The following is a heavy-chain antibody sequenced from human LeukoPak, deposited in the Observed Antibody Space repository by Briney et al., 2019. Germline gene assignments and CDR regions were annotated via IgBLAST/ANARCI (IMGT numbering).Heavy chain of an antibody. CDR1: GGSFSGYY. V-gene: IGHV4-34*01. CDR3: ASRRVVAAIDY. J-gene: IGHJ4*02. CDR2: INHSGST. Sequence: SETLSLTCAVYGGSFSGYYWSWIRQPPGKGLEWIGEINHSGSTNYNPSLKSRVTISVDTSKNQFSLKLSSVTAADTAMYYCASRRVVAAIDYWGQGTLVTVSS. D-gene: IGHD2-15*01.